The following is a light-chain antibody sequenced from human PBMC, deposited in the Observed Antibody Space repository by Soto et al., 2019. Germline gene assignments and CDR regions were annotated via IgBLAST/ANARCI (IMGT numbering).Light chain of an antibody. CDR1: SSDVGGYNY. CDR2: DVS. CDR3: TSYTSSSTLV. J-gene: IGLJ1*01. V-gene: IGLV2-14*01. Sequence: QSVLTQPASVSGSPGQSITISCTGTSSDVGGYNYVSWYQQHPGKAPKLMIYDVSNRPSGVSNRFSGSKSGNTASLTISGLQAEYEADYYCTSYTSSSTLVFGTGTKATV.